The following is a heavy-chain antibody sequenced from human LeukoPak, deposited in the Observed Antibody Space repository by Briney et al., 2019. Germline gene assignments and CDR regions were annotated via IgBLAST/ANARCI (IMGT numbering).Heavy chain of an antibody. D-gene: IGHD6-25*01. CDR1: GFTFSNYW. V-gene: IGHV3-23*01. CDR3: AKDLLFSGIAANGMDV. CDR2: ISGSGGST. J-gene: IGHJ6*02. Sequence: GGSLRLSCAASGFTFSNYWMHWVRQAPGKGLEWVSAISGSGGSTYYADSVKGRFTISRDNSKNTLYLQMNSLRAEDTAVYYCAKDLLFSGIAANGMDVWGQGTTVTVSS.